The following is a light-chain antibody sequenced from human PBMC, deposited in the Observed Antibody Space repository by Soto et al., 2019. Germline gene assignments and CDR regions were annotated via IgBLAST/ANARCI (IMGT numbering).Light chain of an antibody. CDR2: AAS. J-gene: IGKJ1*01. Sequence: DIQMTQSASSLSATVGGRVTITSRASQGIKNDLGWYQQKPGKAPKSRIYAASSLQSGVPSRLSGSGSGTEFTLTISSMQPDDFATYYCQQYSTYSTFGQGTKVDIK. CDR1: QGIKND. V-gene: IGKV1-17*01. CDR3: QQYSTYST.